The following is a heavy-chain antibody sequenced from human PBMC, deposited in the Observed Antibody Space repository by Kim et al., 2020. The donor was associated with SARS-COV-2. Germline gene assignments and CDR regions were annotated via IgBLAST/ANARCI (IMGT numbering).Heavy chain of an antibody. CDR3: ARGRGAADP. Sequence: SGYTNYNPSLKGRLTISLDTSKNQFSLRLTSVSAADTAVYFCARGRGAADPWGQGILVTVSS. J-gene: IGHJ5*02. CDR2: SGYT. D-gene: IGHD3-16*01. V-gene: IGHV4-34*01.